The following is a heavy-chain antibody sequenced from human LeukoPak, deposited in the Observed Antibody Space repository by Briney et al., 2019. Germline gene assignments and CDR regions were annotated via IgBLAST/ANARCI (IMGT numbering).Heavy chain of an antibody. V-gene: IGHV4-39*01. CDR2: IYDSGST. CDR3: ARSYGDYITGAYAFDV. J-gene: IGHJ3*01. Sequence: SETLSLTCTVSGGSTSSSTYYWDWTRQPPGKGLEWIGNIYDSGSTHYNPSLESRVTISVDTSKNQFSLKLNSVTAADTAVYYCARSYGDYITGAYAFDVWGQGTMVTVSS. D-gene: IGHD4-17*01. CDR1: GGSTSSSTYY.